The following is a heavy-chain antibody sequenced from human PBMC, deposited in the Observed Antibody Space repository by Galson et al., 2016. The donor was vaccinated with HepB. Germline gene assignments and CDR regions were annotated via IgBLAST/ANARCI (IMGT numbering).Heavy chain of an antibody. CDR3: AKVDCGGDCKRFDY. CDR1: GYTFTSSW. CDR2: IFPRDSDT. Sequence: QSGAEVKRPGESLTISCKGSGYTFTSSWIGWVRQMPGKGLEWVGVIFPRDSDTRYSPSFQGQVTFSVDKSITTAYLRWSSLKASDTALYYCAKVDCGGDCKRFDYWGQGTLVTVSS. V-gene: IGHV5-51*01. J-gene: IGHJ4*02. D-gene: IGHD2-21*02.